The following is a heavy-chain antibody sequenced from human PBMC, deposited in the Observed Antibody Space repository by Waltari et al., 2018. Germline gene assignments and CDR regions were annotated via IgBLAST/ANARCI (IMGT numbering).Heavy chain of an antibody. CDR1: GYTFTGYY. D-gene: IGHD3-10*01. Sequence: QVQLVQSGAEVKKPGASVKVSCKASGYTFTGYYMHWVRHAPGQGLEWMGRIKPNSGGTNDAQKFQGRCTVSRDTSISTAYMELGRLRSDDTAVYYCARGRGSGSYTKNYYYYYYMDVWGKGTTVTVSS. CDR2: IKPNSGGT. CDR3: ARGRGSGSYTKNYYYYYYMDV. V-gene: IGHV1-2*06. J-gene: IGHJ6*03.